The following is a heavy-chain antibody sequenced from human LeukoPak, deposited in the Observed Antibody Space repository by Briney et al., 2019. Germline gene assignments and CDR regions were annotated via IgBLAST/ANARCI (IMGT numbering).Heavy chain of an antibody. D-gene: IGHD6-13*01. CDR2: IWYDGSNK. V-gene: IGHV3-33*06. CDR3: AKEVAAAGTQYFDY. Sequence: PGGSLRLSCAASGFTFSSYGMHWVRQAPGKGLEWVAVIWYDGSNKYYADSVKGRFTISRDNSKNTLYLQMNSLRAEDTAVYYCAKEVAAAGTQYFDYWGQGTLVTVSS. J-gene: IGHJ4*02. CDR1: GFTFSSYG.